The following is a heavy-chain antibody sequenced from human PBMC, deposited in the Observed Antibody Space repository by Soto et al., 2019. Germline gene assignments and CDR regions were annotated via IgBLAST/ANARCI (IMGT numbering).Heavy chain of an antibody. V-gene: IGHV3-48*01. D-gene: IGHD2-2*01. Sequence: EVQLVESGGGLVQPGGSLRLSCAASGFTFSSYSMNWVRQAPGKGLEWVSYISGSSSTIYYEDSVKGRFTISRDNGKNHLHLQMNRVSAEDTAVYHGARDDSVLVPAARSGWFDRWGQGPLVTVSS. CDR2: ISGSSSTI. CDR3: ARDDSVLVPAARSGWFDR. J-gene: IGHJ5*02. CDR1: GFTFSSYS.